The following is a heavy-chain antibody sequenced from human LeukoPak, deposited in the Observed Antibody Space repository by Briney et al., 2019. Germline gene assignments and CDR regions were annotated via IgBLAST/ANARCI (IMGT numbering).Heavy chain of an antibody. J-gene: IGHJ6*02. D-gene: IGHD2-2*01. CDR3: ARDDGWSSTSWDV. CDR1: GDSINVNY. V-gene: IGHV4-59*01. CDR2: LYNSGST. Sequence: SETLSLTCTVSGDSINVNYWSWIRQPPGKGLEWIGYLYNSGSTKYNPSLKSRVTISVDTSKNLFSLKLTSVTAADTAVYYCARDDGWSSTSWDVWGQGTTVTVSS.